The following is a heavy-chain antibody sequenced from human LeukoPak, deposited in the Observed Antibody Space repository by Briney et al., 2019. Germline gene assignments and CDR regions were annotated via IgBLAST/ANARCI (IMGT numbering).Heavy chain of an antibody. CDR2: IDPNSGGT. CDR3: ARALRWRGYSGYDWDYFDY. CDR1: GYTFTDQY. J-gene: IGHJ4*02. Sequence: ASVKVSCKASGYTFTDQYMHWVRQAPGQGLEWMGWIDPNSGGTNYAQKFQGRVTMTRDTSISTVYMELSRLRADDTAVYYCARALRWRGYSGYDWDYFDYWGQGTLVTVSS. V-gene: IGHV1-2*02. D-gene: IGHD5-12*01.